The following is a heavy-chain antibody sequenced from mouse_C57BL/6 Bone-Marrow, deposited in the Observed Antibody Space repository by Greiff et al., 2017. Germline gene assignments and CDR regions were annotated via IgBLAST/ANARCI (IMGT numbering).Heavy chain of an antibody. CDR3: ALYCGTEKGFSY. J-gene: IGHJ3*01. CDR2: IHPNSGST. Sequence: QVQLQQPGAELVKPGASVKLSCKASGYTFTSYWMHWVKQRPGQGLEWIGMIHPNSGSTNYNEKVKGKATLTVDKASSTAYMQLSSVTSEDSAVYYCALYCGTEKGFSYWGQGTPVTVSA. CDR1: GYTFTSYW. D-gene: IGHD1-1*01. V-gene: IGHV1-64*01.